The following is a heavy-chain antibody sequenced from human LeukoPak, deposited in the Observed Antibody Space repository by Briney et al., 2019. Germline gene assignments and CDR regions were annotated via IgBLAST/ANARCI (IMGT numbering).Heavy chain of an antibody. D-gene: IGHD3-16*02. CDR1: GESFSGYY. J-gene: IGHJ4*02. V-gene: IGHV4-34*01. CDR3: ARGRGIIIYDYVWGSYRAFSYFDY. Sequence: SETLFLTCAVYGESFSGYYWSSIRQPPGKGLERVGEINYSGRTNSKPSLKSRVTISVDTSKNQFSLKLSSVSAADTAVYYCARGRGIIIYDYVWGSYRAFSYFDYWGQGTLVTVSS. CDR2: INYSGRT.